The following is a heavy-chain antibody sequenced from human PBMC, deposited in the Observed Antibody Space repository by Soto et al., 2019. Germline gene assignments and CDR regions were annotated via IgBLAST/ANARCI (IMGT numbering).Heavy chain of an antibody. Sequence: SETLSLTCTVSGGSISSSSYYWGWIRQPPGKGLEWIGSIYYSGSTYYNPSLKSRVTISVDTSKNQFSLKLSSVTAADTAVYYCARPHRPLYSSSWYWGAFDIWGQGTMVTVSS. D-gene: IGHD6-13*01. J-gene: IGHJ3*02. CDR1: GGSISSSSYY. V-gene: IGHV4-39*01. CDR2: IYYSGST. CDR3: ARPHRPLYSSSWYWGAFDI.